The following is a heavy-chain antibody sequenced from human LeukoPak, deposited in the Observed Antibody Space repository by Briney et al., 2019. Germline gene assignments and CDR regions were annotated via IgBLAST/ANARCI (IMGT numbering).Heavy chain of an antibody. CDR2: IYPSGST. CDR1: GGSNSGDY. V-gene: IGHV4-4*07. Sequence: PSETLSLTCTMSGGSNSGDYWSWTRQPAGEGLEWIGRIYPSGSTYLNPSLKSRVSMSVDMSKSQIFLKVDSVTAADTAVYYCARGYASGCYSTWGQGILVTVSS. CDR3: ARGYASGCYST. D-gene: IGHD3-10*01. J-gene: IGHJ5*02.